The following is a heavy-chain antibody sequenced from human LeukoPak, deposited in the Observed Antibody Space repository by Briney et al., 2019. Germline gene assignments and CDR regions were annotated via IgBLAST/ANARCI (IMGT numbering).Heavy chain of an antibody. CDR1: GGSISSSSYY. D-gene: IGHD6-19*01. CDR2: IYYTGTT. Sequence: SETLSLTCTVSGGSISSSSYYWGWIRQPPGKGLEWIGSIYYTGTTYYSPSLKSRVTISVGTSKSQFSLKLNSVTAADTAVYYCARERRASGWNRGWFDPWGQGTLVTVSS. CDR3: ARERRASGWNRGWFDP. J-gene: IGHJ5*02. V-gene: IGHV4-39*02.